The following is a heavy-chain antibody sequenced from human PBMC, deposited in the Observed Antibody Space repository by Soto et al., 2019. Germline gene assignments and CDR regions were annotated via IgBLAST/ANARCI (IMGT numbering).Heavy chain of an antibody. CDR3: ARLGAYYQSLDP. V-gene: IGHV4-59*04. CDR2: IYYSGTT. CDR1: GGSISSYY. J-gene: IGHJ5*02. Sequence: SETLSLTCTVSGGSISSYYWSWIRQPPGKGLEWIGYIYYSGTTYYNPSLKSRVTMSVDTSKNQFSLKLTSVTAVDTAVYYCARLGAYYQSLDPWGPGILVTVSS. D-gene: IGHD2-21*01.